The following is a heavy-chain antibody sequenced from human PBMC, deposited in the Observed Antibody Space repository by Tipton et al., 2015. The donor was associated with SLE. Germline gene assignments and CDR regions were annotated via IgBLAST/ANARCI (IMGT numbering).Heavy chain of an antibody. J-gene: IGHJ4*02. CDR2: IYYSGST. CDR3: ARHGGY. D-gene: IGHD3-3*01. V-gene: IGHV4-59*08. CDR1: GVSIGSYY. Sequence: TLSLTCSVSGVSIGSYYWSWIRQPPGKGLEWIGYIYYSGSTNYNPSLKSRVTISVDTSKNQFSLKLSSVTAADTAVYYCARHGGYWGQGTLVTVSS.